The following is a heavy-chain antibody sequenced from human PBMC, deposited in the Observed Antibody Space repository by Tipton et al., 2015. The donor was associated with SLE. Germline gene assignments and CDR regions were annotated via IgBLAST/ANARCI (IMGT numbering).Heavy chain of an antibody. V-gene: IGHV4-39*07. D-gene: IGHD3-10*01. CDR2: ISYSGNT. J-gene: IGHJ4*02. Sequence: TLSLTCTVSGGSISTSTYYWGWIRQPPGKGLEWIGSISYSGNTYYNPSLKSRVTISVDTSKNQFSLKLSSVTAADTAVYYCARERGGYYFDYWGQGTLVTVSS. CDR1: GGSISTSTYY. CDR3: ARERGGYYFDY.